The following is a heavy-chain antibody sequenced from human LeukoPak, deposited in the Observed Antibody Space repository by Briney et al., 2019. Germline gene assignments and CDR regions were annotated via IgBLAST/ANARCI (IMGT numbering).Heavy chain of an antibody. CDR2: IYTEGSYT. D-gene: IGHD3-16*01. J-gene: IGHJ4*02. V-gene: IGHV3-74*01. CDR1: GFVFSSYW. Sequence: GGSLRLSCAASGFVFSSYWMHWVRQVPGRGLVWVSRIYTEGSYTNYADSVKGRFTISRDNAKNTLSLHMNSLRAEDMGVYYCARGDDESLDHWGQGTLVTVSS. CDR3: ARGDDESLDH.